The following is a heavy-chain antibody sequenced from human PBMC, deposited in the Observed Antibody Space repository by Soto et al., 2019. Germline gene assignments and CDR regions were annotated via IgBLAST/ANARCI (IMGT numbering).Heavy chain of an antibody. D-gene: IGHD1-26*01. J-gene: IGHJ4*02. V-gene: IGHV1-69*02. CDR2: IIPILGIA. Sequence: QVQLVQSGAEVKKPGSSVKVSCKASGGTFSSYTISWVRQAPGQGLEWMGRIIPILGIANYAQKFQGRVTITADKSTSTAYMELSSLRSEDTAVYYCARGRSGIWEIYFDYWGQGTLVTVSS. CDR3: ARGRSGIWEIYFDY. CDR1: GGTFSSYT.